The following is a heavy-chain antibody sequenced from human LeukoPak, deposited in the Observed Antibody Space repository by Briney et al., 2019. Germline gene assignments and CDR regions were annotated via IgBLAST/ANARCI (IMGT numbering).Heavy chain of an antibody. D-gene: IGHD3-3*01. V-gene: IGHV3-11*04. Sequence: GGSLRLSCAASGFTFSDYYMSWIRQAPGKGLEWVSYISSSSSTIYYADSVKGRFTISRDNAKNSLYLQMNSLRDEDTAVYYCARPLYYDFWSGYYCYGMDVWGQGTTVTVSS. CDR1: GFTFSDYY. CDR3: ARPLYYDFWSGYYCYGMDV. CDR2: ISSSSSTI. J-gene: IGHJ6*02.